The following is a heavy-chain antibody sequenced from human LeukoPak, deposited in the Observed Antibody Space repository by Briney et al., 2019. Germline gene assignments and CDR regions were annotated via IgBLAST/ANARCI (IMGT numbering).Heavy chain of an antibody. Sequence: GGSLRLSCAGSGFSFNTYRMNWIRQAPGKGLEWVSYIISSGSTMYYADAVKGRSTISRDNAKNSLYLQVTSLRADDTAAYYCAGDRGGGNFDYWGQGTLVTVSS. V-gene: IGHV3-48*04. J-gene: IGHJ4*02. CDR1: GFSFNTYR. D-gene: IGHD3-16*01. CDR3: AGDRGGGNFDY. CDR2: IISSGSTM.